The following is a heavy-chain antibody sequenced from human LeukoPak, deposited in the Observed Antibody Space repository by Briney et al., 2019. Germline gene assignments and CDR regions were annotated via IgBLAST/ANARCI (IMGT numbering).Heavy chain of an antibody. CDR1: GGTFNTFA. CDR2: IIPIVDIG. V-gene: IGHV1-69*04. CDR3: ATDLNLGEFSLYAPFDY. Sequence: ASVKVSRKASGGTFNTFAISWVRQAPGQGLEWMGRIIPIVDIGKTAQKFQGRVTITADKSTSTGYMELTSLRSEDTAVYYCATDLNLGEFSLYAPFDYWGQGTLVTVSS. J-gene: IGHJ4*02. D-gene: IGHD3-16*02.